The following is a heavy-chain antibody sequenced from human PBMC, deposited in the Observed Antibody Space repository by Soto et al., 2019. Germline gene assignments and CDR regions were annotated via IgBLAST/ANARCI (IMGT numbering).Heavy chain of an antibody. CDR3: ARGAYYYGSGSYREGYGMDV. Sequence: SETLCLTCTVSGGSISSGDYFWSWIRQPPGKGLEWIGYIHYSGSTNYNPSLKSRVTISVDTSKNQFSLKLSSVTAEDTAVYYCARGAYYYGSGSYREGYGMDVWGQGTTVT. D-gene: IGHD3-10*01. V-gene: IGHV4-61*08. CDR2: IHYSGST. CDR1: GGSISSGDYF. J-gene: IGHJ6*02.